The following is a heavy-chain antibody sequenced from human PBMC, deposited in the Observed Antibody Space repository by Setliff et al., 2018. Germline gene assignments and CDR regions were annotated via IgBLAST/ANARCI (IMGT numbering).Heavy chain of an antibody. CDR3: ARDVFPYHYEGAFDI. Sequence: ASVKVSCKASGYTFTSHYMHWVRQAPGLGLEWMGTINPSSGRTSYAQKFQGRVTMTRDTSTSTVYMDMSSLRSEDTAVYYCARDVFPYHYEGAFDIRVQGTMVTVSS. D-gene: IGHD3-22*01. J-gene: IGHJ3*02. CDR1: GYTFTSHY. V-gene: IGHV1-46*01. CDR2: INPSSGRT.